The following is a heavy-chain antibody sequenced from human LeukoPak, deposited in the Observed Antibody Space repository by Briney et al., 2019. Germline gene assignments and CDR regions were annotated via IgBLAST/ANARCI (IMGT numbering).Heavy chain of an antibody. CDR2: IYSNGHI. CDR1: GGSISSSSYL. V-gene: IGHV4-39*01. Sequence: PSETLSLTCTVSGGSISSSSYLWVWVRQPPGKGLEWIGDIYSNGHISYNPSLKSRAAISVDTSKNQLSLNLSSVTAADTAVYYCARRHYGSGNIDSWGQGTLVTVS. CDR3: ARRHYGSGNIDS. D-gene: IGHD3-10*01. J-gene: IGHJ4*02.